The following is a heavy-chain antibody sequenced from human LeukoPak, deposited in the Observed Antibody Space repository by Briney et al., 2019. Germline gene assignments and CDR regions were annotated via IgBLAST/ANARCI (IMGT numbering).Heavy chain of an antibody. J-gene: IGHJ3*02. Sequence: ASVKVSCKSSGYTFTNYGISWVRQAPGQGLEWMGWISAYNGNTNYAQKIQGRVTMTTDTSTNTAYMELRSLRSDDTAVYYCARAFSTQDAFDIWGQGTMVAVSS. CDR3: ARAFSTQDAFDI. D-gene: IGHD3-3*02. CDR2: ISAYNGNT. V-gene: IGHV1-18*01. CDR1: GYTFTNYG.